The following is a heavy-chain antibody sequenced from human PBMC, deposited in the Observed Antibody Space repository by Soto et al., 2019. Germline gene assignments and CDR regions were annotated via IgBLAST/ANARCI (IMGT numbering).Heavy chain of an antibody. V-gene: IGHV4-30-4*02. CDR3: ARQPRYCTSAICPFDY. J-gene: IGHJ4*02. D-gene: IGHD2-8*01. CDR2: IYYSGST. CDR1: GGSISSGDYY. Sequence: SETLSLTCTVSGGSISSGDYYWSWIRQPPGKGLEWIGYIYYSGSTYYNPSLKSRVTISVDTSKNQFSLKLSSVIAADTAVYYCARQPRYCTSAICPFDYWGLGTLVTVSS.